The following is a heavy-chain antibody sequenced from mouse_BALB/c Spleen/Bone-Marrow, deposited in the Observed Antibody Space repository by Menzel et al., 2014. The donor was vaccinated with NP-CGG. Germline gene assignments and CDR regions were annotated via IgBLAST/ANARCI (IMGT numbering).Heavy chain of an antibody. Sequence: VQLKESGGGLVQPGGSLKLSCAASGFDFSRYWMTWVRQAPGKGLEWIGEINPDSSTINYTPSLKDKFIISRDNAKSTLYLQMSKVRSEDTALYYCAKNYYYGYVAYWGQGTLVTVSA. V-gene: IGHV4-1*02. CDR3: AKNYYYGYVAY. J-gene: IGHJ3*01. D-gene: IGHD1-2*01. CDR1: GFDFSRYW. CDR2: INPDSSTI.